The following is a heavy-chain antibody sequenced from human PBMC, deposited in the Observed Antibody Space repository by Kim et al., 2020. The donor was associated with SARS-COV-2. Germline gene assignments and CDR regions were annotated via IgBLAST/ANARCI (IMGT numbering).Heavy chain of an antibody. V-gene: IGHV3-9*01. D-gene: IGHD6-25*01. CDR1: GFTFDDYA. J-gene: IGHJ4*02. CDR3: ATGAAAGTNGFDY. Sequence: GGSLRLSCAASGFTFDDYAMHWVRQAPGKGLEWVSGISWNSGSIGYADSVKGRFTISRDNAKTSLYLQMNSLRAEDTDLCYCATGAAAGTNGFDYWGQGTLVTVSS. CDR2: ISWNSGSI.